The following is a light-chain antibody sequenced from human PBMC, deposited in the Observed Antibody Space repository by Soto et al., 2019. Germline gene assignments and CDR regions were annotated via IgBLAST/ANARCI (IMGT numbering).Light chain of an antibody. Sequence: QSVLTQPPSASGTPGQRVTISCSGSSSNIGSNTVNWYQQLPGTAPKLLIYNNNQRPSGVPDRFSGSKSGTSASLAISGLQSEDEADYYCAAWDDILNGHGVFGGGTQLTVL. CDR3: AAWDDILNGHGV. V-gene: IGLV1-44*01. J-gene: IGLJ2*01. CDR2: NNN. CDR1: SSNIGSNT.